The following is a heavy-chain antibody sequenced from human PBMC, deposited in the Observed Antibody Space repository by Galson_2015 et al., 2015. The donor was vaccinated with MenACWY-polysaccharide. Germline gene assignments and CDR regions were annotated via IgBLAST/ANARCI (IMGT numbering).Heavy chain of an antibody. CDR3: ATVRKGRAVAGYFAY. CDR1: GFTFSSYA. V-gene: IGHV3-23*01. J-gene: IGHJ4*02. Sequence: SLRLSCAASGFTFSSYAMSWVRQAPGKGLEWVSAISGSGGSTYYAGSVKGRFTISRDNSKNTLYLQMNSLRGEDTAVYYCATVRKGRAVAGYFAYWGQGTLVTVSS. CDR2: ISGSGGST. D-gene: IGHD6-19*01.